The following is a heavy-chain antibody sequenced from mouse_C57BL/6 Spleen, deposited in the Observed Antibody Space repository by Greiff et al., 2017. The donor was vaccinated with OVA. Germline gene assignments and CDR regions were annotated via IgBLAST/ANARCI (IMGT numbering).Heavy chain of an antibody. J-gene: IGHJ4*01. CDR3: ARGELRHYAMDY. V-gene: IGHV1-78*01. CDR2: IYPRDGST. CDR1: GYTFTDHT. Sequence: VKLVESAAELVKPGASVKISCKVSGYTFTDHTIHWMKQRPEQGLEWIGYIYPRDGSTKYNEKFKGKATLTADKSSSTAYMQLNSLTSEDSAVYFCARGELRHYAMDYWGQGTSVTVSS. D-gene: IGHD2-4*01.